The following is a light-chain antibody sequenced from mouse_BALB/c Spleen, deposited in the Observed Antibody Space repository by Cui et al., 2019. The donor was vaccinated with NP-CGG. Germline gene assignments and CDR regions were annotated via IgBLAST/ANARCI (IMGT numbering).Light chain of an antibody. Sequence: QAVVTQESALIHSPGETVTLTCRSSTGAVTTNNYANWVQEKPDHLFTGLIGGTNNRAPGVPARFSGSLIGDKAALTITGAQTEDEAIYFCALWYSNHWVFGGGTKLTVL. V-gene: IGLV1*01. CDR1: TGAVTTNNY. CDR2: GTN. CDR3: ALWYSNHWV. J-gene: IGLJ1*01.